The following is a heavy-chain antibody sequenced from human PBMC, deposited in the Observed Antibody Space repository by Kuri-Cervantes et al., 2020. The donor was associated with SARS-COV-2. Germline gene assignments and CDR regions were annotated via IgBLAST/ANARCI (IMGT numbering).Heavy chain of an antibody. D-gene: IGHD3-3*01. CDR3: AGTYYDFWSGYPYFDY. V-gene: IGHV4-59*12. CDR2: IYYSGST. Sequence: SETLSLTCTVSGGSISSYYWSWIRQPPGKGLEWIGYIYYSGSTNYNPSLKSRVTISVDTSKNQFSLKLSSVTAADTAVYYCAGTYYDFWSGYPYFDYWGQGTLVTVSS. J-gene: IGHJ4*02. CDR1: GGSISSYY.